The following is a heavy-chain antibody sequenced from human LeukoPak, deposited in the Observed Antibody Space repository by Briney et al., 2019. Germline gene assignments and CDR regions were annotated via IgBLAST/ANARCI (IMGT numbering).Heavy chain of an antibody. CDR1: GFTFSTYA. D-gene: IGHD2-2*01. J-gene: IGHJ5*02. CDR2: ISSTGDST. V-gene: IGHV3-64*01. Sequence: GGPLRLSCAASGFTFSTYAMYWVRQAPGKGLEYVSGISSTGDSTFYANSVKGRFTISRDNSKNTLYLQMGSLRPEDVAVYYCARGGYCSSPTCGNWFDPWGLGTLVTVSS. CDR3: ARGGYCSSPTCGNWFDP.